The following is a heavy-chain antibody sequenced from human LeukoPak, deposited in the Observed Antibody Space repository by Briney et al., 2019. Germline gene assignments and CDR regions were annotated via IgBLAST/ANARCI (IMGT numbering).Heavy chain of an antibody. J-gene: IGHJ4*02. D-gene: IGHD3-10*01. CDR1: GYSFTNYW. Sequence: GESLKISCKGSGYSFTNYWIGWVHQMPGKGLEWMGIIYPGDSDTRYSPSFQGQVTISADKSTSTAYLQWSSLKASDSAMYYCAASTYGSGSYVAFDSWGQGTLVTVSS. CDR3: AASTYGSGSYVAFDS. CDR2: IYPGDSDT. V-gene: IGHV5-51*07.